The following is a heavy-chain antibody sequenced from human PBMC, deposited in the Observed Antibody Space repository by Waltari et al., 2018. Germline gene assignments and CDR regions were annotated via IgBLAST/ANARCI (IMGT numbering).Heavy chain of an antibody. V-gene: IGHV1-2*02. CDR2: INPNSGGT. CDR1: GYTFTAHY. D-gene: IGHD1-1*01. CDR3: AVGVTTSTNVFDI. Sequence: QVQLVQSGAEVEKPGASVRVSCKASGYTFTAHYVPWVRQAPGQGLEWMGWINPNSGGTNYAQKFQGRVTRTRDTSISTAYMELSSLRSDDTAVYYCAVGVTTSTNVFDIWGQGTMVTVSS. J-gene: IGHJ3*02.